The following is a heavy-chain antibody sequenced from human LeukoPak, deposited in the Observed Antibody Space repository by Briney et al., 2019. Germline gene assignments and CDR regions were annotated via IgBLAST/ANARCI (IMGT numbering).Heavy chain of an antibody. CDR3: ARRDDYGDSLYDY. Sequence: GESLKISCKGSGYTFSIYWIGWVRQMPGKGLEWIGIIYPGDSDTRYSPSFQGQVTISADKSISTAYLQWSSLKASDTAMYYCARRDDYGDSLYDYWGQGTLVTVSS. J-gene: IGHJ4*02. D-gene: IGHD4-17*01. CDR1: GYTFSIYW. V-gene: IGHV5-51*01. CDR2: IYPGDSDT.